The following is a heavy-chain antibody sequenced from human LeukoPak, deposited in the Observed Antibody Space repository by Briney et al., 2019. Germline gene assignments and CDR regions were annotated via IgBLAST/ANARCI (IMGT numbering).Heavy chain of an antibody. J-gene: IGHJ6*02. V-gene: IGHV3-30*18. D-gene: IGHD6-13*01. CDR2: ISYDGSNK. CDR1: GFTFSSYG. CDR3: AKDRGYSSSWYVEYYYYGMDV. Sequence: GRSLRLSCAASGFTFSSYGMHWVRQAPGKGLEWVAVISYDGSNKYYADSVKGRFTISRDNSKNTLYPQMNSLRAEDTAVYYCAKDRGYSSSWYVEYYYYGMDVWGQGTTVTVSS.